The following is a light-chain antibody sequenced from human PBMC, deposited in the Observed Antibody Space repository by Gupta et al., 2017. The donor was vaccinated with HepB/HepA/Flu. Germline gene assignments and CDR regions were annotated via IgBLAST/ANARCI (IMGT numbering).Light chain of an antibody. Sequence: ELELTQYPDTLSWSPGERATLTCRGSQSVSSSLAWYQQKPGQAPRPLIYDASNRATGIPARFSGSGSGTDFTLTISSLEPEDFAVYYCQQRSNWPLTFGGGTKVEIK. J-gene: IGKJ4*01. CDR3: QQRSNWPLT. CDR1: QSVSSS. V-gene: IGKV3-11*01. CDR2: DAS.